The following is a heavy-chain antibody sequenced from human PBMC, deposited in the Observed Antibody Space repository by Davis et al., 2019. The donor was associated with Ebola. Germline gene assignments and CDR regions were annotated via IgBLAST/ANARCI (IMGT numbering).Heavy chain of an antibody. CDR3: ARDRIVGAMDY. CDR1: GYTFTSYG. CDR2: ISAYNGNT. V-gene: IGHV1-18*01. Sequence: ASSVNVSCKASGYTFTSYGISWVRQAPGQGLEWMGWISAYNGNTNYAQKLQGRVTMTTDTSTSTAYMELRSLRSDDTAVYYCARDRIVGAMDYWGQGTLVTVSS. J-gene: IGHJ4*02. D-gene: IGHD1-26*01.